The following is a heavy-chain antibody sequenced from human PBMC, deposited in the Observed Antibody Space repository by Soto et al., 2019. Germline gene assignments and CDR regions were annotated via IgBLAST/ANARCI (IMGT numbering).Heavy chain of an antibody. CDR2: ISAYNGNT. D-gene: IGHD3-9*01. Sequence: GASVKVSCKASGYTFTRSGISWVRQAPGHGLEWMGWISAYNGNTHYVQNLQDRVTMTTDTSTSTVYMELRSLRYDDTAVYYCARDSPVWQQLTGDYWGQGTLVTVSS. V-gene: IGHV1-18*01. CDR3: ARDSPVWQQLTGDY. J-gene: IGHJ4*02. CDR1: GYTFTRSG.